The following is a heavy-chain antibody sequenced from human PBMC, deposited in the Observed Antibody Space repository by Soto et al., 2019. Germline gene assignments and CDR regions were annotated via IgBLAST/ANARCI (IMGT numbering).Heavy chain of an antibody. J-gene: IGHJ4*02. D-gene: IGHD3-10*01. CDR1: GFTFSSYA. CDR2: ISYDGSNK. V-gene: IGHV3-30-3*01. CDR3: ARAPYYYGSGSYFGY. Sequence: QVQLVESGGGVVQPGRSLRLSCAASGFTFSSYAMHWVRQAPGKGLEWVAVISYDGSNKYYADSVKGRFTISRDNSKNTLYLQMNSLRAEDTAVYYCARAPYYYGSGSYFGYWGQGTLVTVSS.